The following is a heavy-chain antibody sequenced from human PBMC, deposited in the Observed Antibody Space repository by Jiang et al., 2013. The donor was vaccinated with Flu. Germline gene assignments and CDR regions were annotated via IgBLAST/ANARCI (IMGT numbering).Heavy chain of an antibody. Sequence: KALEWLALIYWDDXKRYSPSLKSRLTITKDTSKNQVVLTMTNMDPVDTATYYCAHISSITIFGVVRYYFDYWGQGTLVTVSS. CDR3: AHISSITIFGVVRYYFDY. V-gene: IGHV2-5*02. J-gene: IGHJ4*02. CDR2: IYWDDXK. D-gene: IGHD3-3*01.